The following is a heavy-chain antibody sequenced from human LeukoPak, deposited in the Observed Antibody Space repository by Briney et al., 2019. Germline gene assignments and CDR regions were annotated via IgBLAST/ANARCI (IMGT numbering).Heavy chain of an antibody. J-gene: IGHJ4*02. CDR3: ARVVVVMPDYFDY. Sequence: ASVKVSCKASGYTFTSYGISWVRQAPGQGLEWMGWINPNSGGTNYAQKFQGRVTMTRDTSISTAYMELSRLRSDDTAVYYCARVVVVMPDYFDYWGQGTLVTVSS. D-gene: IGHD3-22*01. CDR1: GYTFTSYG. V-gene: IGHV1-2*02. CDR2: INPNSGGT.